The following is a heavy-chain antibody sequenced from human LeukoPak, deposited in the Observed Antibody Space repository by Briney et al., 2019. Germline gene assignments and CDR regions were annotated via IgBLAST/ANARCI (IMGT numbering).Heavy chain of an antibody. Sequence: SGTLSLTCAVSGGSISSINWWSWVRQPPGKGLEWIGEIYHSGSTNYNPSLKSRVTISVDKSKNQFSLKLSSVTAADTAVYYCASEAYGSGSYYNIWGQGTLVTVSS. D-gene: IGHD3-10*01. CDR1: GGSISSINW. J-gene: IGHJ4*02. V-gene: IGHV4-4*02. CDR2: IYHSGST. CDR3: ASEAYGSGSYYNI.